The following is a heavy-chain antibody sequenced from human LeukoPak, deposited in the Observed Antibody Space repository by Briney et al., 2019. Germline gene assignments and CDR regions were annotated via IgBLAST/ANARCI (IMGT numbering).Heavy chain of an antibody. CDR3: ARDQGYCSGGRCYSYFDY. CDR2: ISYDGSHK. J-gene: IGHJ4*02. V-gene: IGHV3-33*01. Sequence: GGSLRLSCAASGFTFSSCSIQWVRQAPGKGLEWVAVISYDGSHKYYADSVKGRFTISRDDSKNTVYLQMSSLRADDTAVYYCARDQGYCSGGRCYSYFDYWGQGTQVTVSS. CDR1: GFTFSSCS. D-gene: IGHD2-15*01.